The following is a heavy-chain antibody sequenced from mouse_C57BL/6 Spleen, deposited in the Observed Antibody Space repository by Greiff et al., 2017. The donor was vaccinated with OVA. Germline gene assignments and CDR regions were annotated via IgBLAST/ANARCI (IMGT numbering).Heavy chain of an antibody. CDR1: GYTFTSYW. CDR2: IYPGSGST. CDR3: ARALYGSSPHARDY. V-gene: IGHV1-55*01. J-gene: IGHJ4*01. D-gene: IGHD1-1*01. Sequence: QVQLQQPGAELVKPGASVKMSCKASGYTFTSYWITWVKQRPGQGLEWIGDIYPGSGSTNYNEKFKSKATLTVDTSSSPAYMQLSSLTSEDSAVYYCARALYGSSPHARDYWGQGTSVTVSS.